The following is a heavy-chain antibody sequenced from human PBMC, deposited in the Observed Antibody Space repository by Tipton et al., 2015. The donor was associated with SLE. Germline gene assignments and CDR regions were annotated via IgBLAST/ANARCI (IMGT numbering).Heavy chain of an antibody. J-gene: IGHJ4*02. CDR2: IWYDGSQE. CDR1: GFTFSSFG. V-gene: IGHV3-33*01. CDR3: ARGYDFSNGYFNYFGN. D-gene: IGHD3-3*01. Sequence: SLRLSCAASGFTFSSFGLHWVRQAPGKGLEWVALIWYDGSQEYYADSVKGRFTISRDNSKSTLYLQMNSLRAEDTAVYFCARGYDFSNGYFNYFGNWGQGTLVTVSS.